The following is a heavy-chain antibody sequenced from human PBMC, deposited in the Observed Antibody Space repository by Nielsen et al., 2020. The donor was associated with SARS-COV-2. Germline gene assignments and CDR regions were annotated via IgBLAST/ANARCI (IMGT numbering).Heavy chain of an antibody. CDR1: GYTFTSCD. CDR2: MNPNSGNT. V-gene: IGHV1-8*01. Sequence: ASVKVSCKASGYTFTSCDINWVRQATGQGLEWMGWMNPNSGNTGYAQKFQGRVTMTRNTSISTAYMELSSLRSEDTAVYYCARVPGIAVAGTSREGFDYWGQGTLVTVSS. D-gene: IGHD6-19*01. J-gene: IGHJ4*02. CDR3: ARVPGIAVAGTSREGFDY.